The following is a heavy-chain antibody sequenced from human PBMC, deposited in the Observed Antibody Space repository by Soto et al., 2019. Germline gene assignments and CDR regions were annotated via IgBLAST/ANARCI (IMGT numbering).Heavy chain of an antibody. Sequence: PSETLSLTCSVSGGSISSYYWSWIRQPPGKGLEWIGYIYYSGSTNYNPSLKSRVTISVDTSKNQFSLKLSSVTAADTAVYYCARHAYYYDSWGQGTLVTVSS. CDR3: ARHAYYYDS. CDR1: GGSISSYY. CDR2: IYYSGST. V-gene: IGHV4-59*08. D-gene: IGHD3-22*01. J-gene: IGHJ4*02.